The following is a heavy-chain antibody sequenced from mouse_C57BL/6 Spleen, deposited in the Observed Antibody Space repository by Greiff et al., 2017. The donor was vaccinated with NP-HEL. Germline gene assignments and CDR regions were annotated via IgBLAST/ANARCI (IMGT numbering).Heavy chain of an antibody. D-gene: IGHD2-5*01. CDR1: GYTFTSYW. V-gene: IGHV1-53*01. CDR3: ARYSNYDYAMDY. J-gene: IGHJ4*01. CDR2: INPSNGGT. Sequence: VQLQQSGTELVKPGASVKLSCKASGYTFTSYWMHWVKQRPGQGLEWIGNINPSNGGTNYNEKFKSKATLTVDKSSSTAYMQLSSLTSEDSAVYYCARYSNYDYAMDYWGQGTSVTVSS.